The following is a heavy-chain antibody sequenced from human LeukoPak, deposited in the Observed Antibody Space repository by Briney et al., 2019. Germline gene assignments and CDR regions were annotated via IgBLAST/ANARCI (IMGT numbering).Heavy chain of an antibody. D-gene: IGHD1-26*01. CDR2: ISAYNGNT. CDR3: ARGQEWESPYDAFDI. J-gene: IGHJ3*02. Sequence: ASVKVSCKASGYTFTSYGISWVRQAPGQGLEWMGWISAYNGNTNYAQKLQGRVTMTTDTSTSTAYMEPRSLRSDDTAVYYCARGQEWESPYDAFDIWGQGTMVTVSS. CDR1: GYTFTSYG. V-gene: IGHV1-18*01.